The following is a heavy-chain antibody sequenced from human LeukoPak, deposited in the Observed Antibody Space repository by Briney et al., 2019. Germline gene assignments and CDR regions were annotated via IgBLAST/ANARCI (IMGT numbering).Heavy chain of an antibody. CDR1: GFTFTTYA. Sequence: GGSLRLSCAASGFTFTTYAMSWVRQAPGKGLEWVSSITGSGDSTYYADSVKGRFTISRDNSKDTLYLQMNSLRAEDTAVYHCARDGGSYLQPTDYWGQGTLVTVSS. V-gene: IGHV3-23*01. CDR2: ITGSGDST. J-gene: IGHJ4*02. D-gene: IGHD1-26*01. CDR3: ARDGGSYLQPTDY.